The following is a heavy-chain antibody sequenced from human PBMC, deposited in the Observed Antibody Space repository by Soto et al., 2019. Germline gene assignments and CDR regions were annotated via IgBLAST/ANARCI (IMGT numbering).Heavy chain of an antibody. Sequence: QAQLVQSGAEVKEPGASVKVSCKASGYTFTSYGIHWVRQAPGQRPEWMGWINTGDGNTKYSQKFQGRVTITRDTSASTVYMDVTSLSSEDTAVYYSARDGAYSYYGFPVWGQGTLVTVSS. V-gene: IGHV1-3*04. CDR3: ARDGAYSYYGFPV. D-gene: IGHD3-10*01. CDR2: INTGDGNT. CDR1: GYTFTSYG. J-gene: IGHJ1*01.